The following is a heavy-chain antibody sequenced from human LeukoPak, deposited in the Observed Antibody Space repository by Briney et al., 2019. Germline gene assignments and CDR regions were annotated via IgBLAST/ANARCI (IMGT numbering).Heavy chain of an antibody. CDR2: IIPIFGTA. V-gene: IGHV1-69*05. CDR1: GGTFSSYA. CDR3: AKVFRWESRYFDS. Sequence: ASVKVSCKASGGTFSSYAISWVRQAPGQGLEWMGGIIPIFGTANNAQKFQGRVTITTDESTSTAYMELSSLRSEDTAVYYCAKVFRWESRYFDSWGQGALVTVSS. J-gene: IGHJ4*02. D-gene: IGHD1-26*01.